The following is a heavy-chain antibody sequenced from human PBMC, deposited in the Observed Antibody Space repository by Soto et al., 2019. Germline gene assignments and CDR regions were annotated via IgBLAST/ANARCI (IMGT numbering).Heavy chain of an antibody. J-gene: IGHJ6*02. CDR3: AKDFLAQGYCTNGVCLDYYYYGMDV. Sequence: PGGSLRLSCAASGFTFSSYGMHWVRQAPGKGLEWVAVISYDGSNKYYADSVKGRFTISRDNSKNTLYLQMNCLRAEDTAVYYCAKDFLAQGYCTNGVCLDYYYYGMDVWGQGTTVTVSS. D-gene: IGHD2-8*01. CDR1: GFTFSSYG. V-gene: IGHV3-30*18. CDR2: ISYDGSNK.